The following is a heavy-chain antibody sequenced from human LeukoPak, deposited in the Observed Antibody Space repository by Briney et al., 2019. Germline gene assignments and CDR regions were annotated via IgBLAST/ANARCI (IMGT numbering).Heavy chain of an antibody. CDR2: ISSDSSGI. CDR1: GFPFSSYS. J-gene: IGHJ3*02. CDR3: ARDHVPTGLGMDAFDI. Sequence: QPGGSLRLSCAASGFPFSSYSMNWVRQAPGKGLEWVSYISSDSSGIHYADSVKGRFTISRDNSKNTLYLQMNSLRAEDTAVYYCARDHVPTGLGMDAFDIWGQGTMATVSS. D-gene: IGHD3-10*02. V-gene: IGHV3-48*01.